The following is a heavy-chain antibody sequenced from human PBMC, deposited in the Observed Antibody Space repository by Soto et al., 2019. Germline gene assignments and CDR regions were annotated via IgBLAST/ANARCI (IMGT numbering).Heavy chain of an antibody. J-gene: IGHJ6*02. CDR2: IWYDGSNK. D-gene: IGHD7-27*01. V-gene: IGHV3-33*08. CDR3: ARDLLGRGRRRSGMDV. CDR1: GFTFRSSW. Sequence: PVGSLRLSCAASGFTFRSSWMGWVRQAPGKGLEWVAVIWYDGSNKYYADSVKGRFTISRDNSKNTLYLQMNSLRAEDTAVYYCARDLLGRGRRRSGMDVWGQGTTVTVSS.